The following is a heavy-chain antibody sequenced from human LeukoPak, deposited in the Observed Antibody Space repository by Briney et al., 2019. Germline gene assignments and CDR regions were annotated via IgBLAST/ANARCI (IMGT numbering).Heavy chain of an antibody. Sequence: SETLSLTCTVSGVSISSSSYYWGWIRQPPGKGLEWIGSIYYSGSTYYNPSLKSRITISVDTSKNQFSLKLSSVTAADTAVYYCARQYVGAAYYYYYYMDVWGKGTTVTVSS. J-gene: IGHJ6*03. D-gene: IGHD1-26*01. V-gene: IGHV4-39*01. CDR2: IYYSGST. CDR3: ARQYVGAAYYYYYYMDV. CDR1: GVSISSSSYY.